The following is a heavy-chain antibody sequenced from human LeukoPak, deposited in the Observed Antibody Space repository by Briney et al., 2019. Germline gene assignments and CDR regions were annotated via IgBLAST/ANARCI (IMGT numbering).Heavy chain of an antibody. J-gene: IGHJ5*02. CDR1: GYTFTGYY. D-gene: IGHD4-17*01. CDR3: ARDPSDYGDYWFDP. CDR2: INPNSGGT. Sequence: GASVKVSCKASGYTFTGYYMHWVRQAPGQGLEWMGWINPNSGGTNYAQKFQGRVTMTRDTSVSTAYMELSRLRSDDTAVYYCARDPSDYGDYWFDPWGQGTLVTVSS. V-gene: IGHV1-2*02.